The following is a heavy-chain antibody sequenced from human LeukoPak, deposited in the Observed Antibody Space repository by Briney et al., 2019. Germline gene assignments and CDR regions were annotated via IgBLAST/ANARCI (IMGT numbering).Heavy chain of an antibody. J-gene: IGHJ3*02. CDR3: ARDRSEQWLVHAFDI. D-gene: IGHD6-19*01. CDR1: GFTFSTYG. Sequence: GGSLRLSCAASGFTFSTYGMNWVRQAPGKGLEWVSYISSSSTIYYADSVKGRFTISRDNAKNSLFLQMNSLRDEDTAVYYCARDRSEQWLVHAFDIWGQGTMVTVSS. CDR2: ISSSSTI. V-gene: IGHV3-48*02.